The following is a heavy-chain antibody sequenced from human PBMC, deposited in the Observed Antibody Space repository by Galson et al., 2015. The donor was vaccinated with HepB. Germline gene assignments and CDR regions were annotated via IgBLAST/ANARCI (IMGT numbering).Heavy chain of an antibody. Sequence: SLRLSCAASGFTFSGYWMSWVRQAPRKGLEGVANIKQDGSESYYVDSVKGRFTISRDNAKKSLYLQMRSLRAEDTAVYYCARDQKTYYYDSGSHYHIDYWGQGTLVTVSS. CDR2: IKQDGSES. V-gene: IGHV3-7*03. CDR1: GFTFSGYW. D-gene: IGHD3-10*01. CDR3: ARDQKTYYYDSGSHYHIDY. J-gene: IGHJ4*02.